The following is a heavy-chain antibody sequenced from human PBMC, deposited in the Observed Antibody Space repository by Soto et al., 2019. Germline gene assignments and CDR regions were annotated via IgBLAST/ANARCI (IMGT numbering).Heavy chain of an antibody. CDR3: AKETIVVATPWKHASEF. J-gene: IGHJ3*01. CDR2: ISATGNSA. D-gene: IGHD1-26*01. Sequence: QPGASLRLSCAASVFTFSSYAMRWVRQAPGKGLEWVSVISATGNSAYYADSVKGRFTISRDNSKNTLYLQRNSLRAEDTAVYYWAKETIVVATPWKHASEFWVQATVVTVS. CDR1: VFTFSSYA. V-gene: IGHV3-23*01.